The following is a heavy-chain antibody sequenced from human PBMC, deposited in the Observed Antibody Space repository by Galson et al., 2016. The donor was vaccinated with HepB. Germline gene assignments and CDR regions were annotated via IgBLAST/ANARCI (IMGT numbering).Heavy chain of an antibody. D-gene: IGHD3-22*01. CDR3: ARGIFGFDRNGYYLGTPLEY. V-gene: IGHV3-30-3*01. Sequence: SLRLSCAASGFTFSSYAMHWVRQAPGKGLEWVAVISYDGGNKYYADSVKGRFTISRDNSRNTLFLQMNSLRAEDTSIYYCARGIFGFDRNGYYLGTPLEYWGQGTLVTVSS. CDR1: GFTFSSYA. J-gene: IGHJ4*02. CDR2: ISYDGGNK.